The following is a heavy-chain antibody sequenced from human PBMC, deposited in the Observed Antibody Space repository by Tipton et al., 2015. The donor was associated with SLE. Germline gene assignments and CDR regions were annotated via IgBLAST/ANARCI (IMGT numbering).Heavy chain of an antibody. CDR1: GYTFTDHY. Sequence: QSGAEVKKPGASVKVSCKASGYTFTDHYVHWVRQAPGQGLEWMAWINANTGGTNYPQKFQDRVSVTRDTSINTVYMEMSRLGSDDTAVYYCARAHLSCSGGSCYSAYYFFGMDVWGQGTTVTVSS. J-gene: IGHJ6*02. V-gene: IGHV1-2*02. D-gene: IGHD2-15*01. CDR3: ARAHLSCSGGSCYSAYYFFGMDV. CDR2: INANTGGT.